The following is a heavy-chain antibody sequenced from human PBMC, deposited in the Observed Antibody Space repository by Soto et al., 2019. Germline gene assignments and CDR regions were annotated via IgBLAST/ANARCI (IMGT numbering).Heavy chain of an antibody. CDR1: DGQISSSY. D-gene: IGHD5-12*01. CDR3: ATWMATPRLYAFDI. V-gene: IGHV4-59*01. CDR2: IYYSGST. Sequence: SETLSRTYNVYDGQISSSYGSWIRRPPGKGLEWIGYIYYSGSTNYNPSLKSRVTISVDTSKNQFSLKLSSVTAADTAVYYCATWMATPRLYAFDIWGQRKMVTGS. J-gene: IGHJ3*02.